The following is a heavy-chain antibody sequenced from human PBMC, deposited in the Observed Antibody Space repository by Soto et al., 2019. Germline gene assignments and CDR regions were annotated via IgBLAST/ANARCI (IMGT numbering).Heavy chain of an antibody. V-gene: IGHV4-39*01. J-gene: IGHJ4*02. CDR2: IYYSGST. CDR3: ARFQAPLYYYDRSGHGASFDY. D-gene: IGHD3-22*01. Sequence: SETLSLTCTVSGGSISSSSYYWGWIRQPPGKGLEWIGSIYYSGSTYYNPSLKSRVTISVDTSKNQFSLKLRSVTAADTAVYYCARFQAPLYYYDRSGHGASFDYWGQGTLVTVSS. CDR1: GGSISSSSYY.